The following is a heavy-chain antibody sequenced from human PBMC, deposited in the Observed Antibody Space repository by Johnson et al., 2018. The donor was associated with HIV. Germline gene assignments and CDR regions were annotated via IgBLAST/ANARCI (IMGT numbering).Heavy chain of an antibody. CDR1: GFTFDEYA. J-gene: IGHJ3*02. CDR3: ALSGGAAAYDAFDI. CDR2: ISSSDSTI. D-gene: IGHD6-13*01. Sequence: QVHLVESGGGVVRPGGSLRLSCGASGFTFDEYAMSWVRQGPGKGLEWVSYISSSDSTIYYADSVKGRFTISRDNAKNSLYLQMNRLRAEDTAVYYCALSGGAAAYDAFDIWGQGTMVTVSS. V-gene: IGHV3-11*04.